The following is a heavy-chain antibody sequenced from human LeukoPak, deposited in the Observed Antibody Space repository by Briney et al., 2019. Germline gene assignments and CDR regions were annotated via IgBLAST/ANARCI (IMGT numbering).Heavy chain of an antibody. D-gene: IGHD1-26*01. Sequence: SGPTLVKPTQTLTLTCTFSGFSLSTSFVSVGWIRQPPGKGPEWLALIFWDDDKRYSPSLKSRLAITKDTSKNQVVLTMTTMDPVDTGTYYCAHRRGTSGFDYWGQGSLVTVSS. CDR2: IFWDDDK. V-gene: IGHV2-5*02. J-gene: IGHJ4*02. CDR3: AHRRGTSGFDY. CDR1: GFSLSTSFVS.